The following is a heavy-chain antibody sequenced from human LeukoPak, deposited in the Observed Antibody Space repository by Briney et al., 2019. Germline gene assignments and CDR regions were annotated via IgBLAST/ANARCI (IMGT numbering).Heavy chain of an antibody. V-gene: IGHV1-3*04. CDR1: GYSLTSHA. D-gene: IGHD1-26*01. Sequence: GASVKVSCKASGYSLTSHAIHWARQAPGQRLEWMGWINTGNGNTKYPQKFQGRVTITRDTSANTAYMELSSLRSEDTAVYYCARERGGTYYDYWGQGTLVTVSS. J-gene: IGHJ4*02. CDR3: ARERGGTYYDY. CDR2: INTGNGNT.